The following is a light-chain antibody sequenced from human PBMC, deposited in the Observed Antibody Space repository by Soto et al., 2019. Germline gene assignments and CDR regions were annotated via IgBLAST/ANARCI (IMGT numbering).Light chain of an antibody. J-gene: IGKJ1*01. V-gene: IGKV1-27*01. CDR1: QDISNY. CDR3: QKYYSAPWT. Sequence: DIQMTQSPSSLSASVGDRVTITCRASQDISNYLAWYQQKPGRVPKVLISAASTLHSGVPSRISGSGSGTDFTLTNSSLQPEDVATYYCQKYYSAPWTFGQGTKVEIK. CDR2: AAS.